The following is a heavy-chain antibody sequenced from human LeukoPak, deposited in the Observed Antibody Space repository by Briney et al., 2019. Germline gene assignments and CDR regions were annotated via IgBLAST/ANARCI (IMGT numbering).Heavy chain of an antibody. D-gene: IGHD3-16*01. V-gene: IGHV3-30*02. CDR3: AKQRGGDAFDL. CDR2: IYYDGNRG. CDR1: GFTLSDHG. J-gene: IGHJ3*01. Sequence: GGSLRLSCAASGFTLSDHGMHWVRQAPGKGLEWVAFIYYDGNRGEYTDSVKGRFTISRDKSKNTLYLQMNGLRADDTAIYYCAKQRGGDAFDLWGQGTMVTVSS.